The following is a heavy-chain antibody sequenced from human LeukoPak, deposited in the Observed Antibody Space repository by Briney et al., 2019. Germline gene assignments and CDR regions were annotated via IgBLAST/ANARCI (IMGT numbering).Heavy chain of an antibody. CDR2: IIPILGIA. J-gene: IGHJ6*02. D-gene: IGHD3-9*01. V-gene: IGHV1-69*04. CDR1: GGTFSSYA. CDR3: ARDSVLRYFDWLGVYYYGMDV. Sequence: GASVKVSCKASGGTFSSYAISWVRQAPGQGLEWMGRIIPILGIANYAQKFQGGVTITADKSTSTAYMELSSLRSEDTAVYYCARDSVLRYFDWLGVYYYGMDVWGQGTTVTVSS.